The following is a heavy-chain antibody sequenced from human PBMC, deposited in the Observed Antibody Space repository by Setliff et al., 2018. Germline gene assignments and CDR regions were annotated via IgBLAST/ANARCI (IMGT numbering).Heavy chain of an antibody. Sequence: PGESLKISCKASGYSFTDYWIAWVRQMPGKGLEWMGIIYPSNSNIKYSPSFEAQITFSVDKSITTAYLQMDSLRAEDTAVYYCASGVPRKYYDSSGSSMLDYWGQGTLVTVS. CDR1: GYSFTDYW. CDR3: ASGVPRKYYDSSGSSMLDY. V-gene: IGHV5-51*03. CDR2: IYPSNSNI. J-gene: IGHJ4*02. D-gene: IGHD3-22*01.